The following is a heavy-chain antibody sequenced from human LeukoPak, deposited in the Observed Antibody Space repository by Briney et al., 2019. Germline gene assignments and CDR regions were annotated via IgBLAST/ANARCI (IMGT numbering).Heavy chain of an antibody. CDR3: AKDGQYSSSSPYYFDY. CDR1: GFTFSSYA. V-gene: IGHV3-23*01. CDR2: ISSSGGTT. Sequence: GGSLRLSCAASGFTFSSYAMSWVRQAPGKGLEWVSGISSSGGTTYYADSVKGRFTISRDNSKNTLYLQMNSLRAEDTAVYYCAKDGQYSSSSPYYFDYWGQGTLVTVSS. D-gene: IGHD6-6*01. J-gene: IGHJ4*02.